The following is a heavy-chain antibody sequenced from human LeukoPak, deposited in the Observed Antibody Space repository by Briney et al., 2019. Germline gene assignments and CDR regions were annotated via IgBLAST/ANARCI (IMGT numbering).Heavy chain of an antibody. CDR2: ISAYNGNT. D-gene: IGHD2-15*01. J-gene: IGHJ4*02. Sequence: GASVKVSCKASGYTFTSYGISWVRQAPRQGLEWMGWISAYNGNTNYAQKLQGRVTMTTDTSTSTAYMELRSLRSDDTAVYYCARDRSDIVVVVAATALDYWGQVTLVTVSS. V-gene: IGHV1-18*01. CDR3: ARDRSDIVVVVAATALDY. CDR1: GYTFTSYG.